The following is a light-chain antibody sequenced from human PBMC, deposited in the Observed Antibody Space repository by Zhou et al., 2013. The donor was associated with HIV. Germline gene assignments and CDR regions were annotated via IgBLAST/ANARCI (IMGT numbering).Light chain of an antibody. Sequence: DIQMTQSPATLSASVGDRVTITCRASQSLRSWLAWYQQKPGKAPELLVYRTSTLESGVPSRFRGSGSGTDFTLTISRLEPEDFAVYYCQQYGSSPLCSFGQGTKLEIK. CDR1: QSLRSW. CDR3: QQYGSSPLCS. CDR2: RTS. J-gene: IGKJ2*04. V-gene: IGKV1-5*03.